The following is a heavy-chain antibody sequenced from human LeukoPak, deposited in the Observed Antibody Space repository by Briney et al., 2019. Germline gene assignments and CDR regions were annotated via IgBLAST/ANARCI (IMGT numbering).Heavy chain of an antibody. D-gene: IGHD6-25*01. CDR1: GGSISSYY. CDR2: IYYSGST. J-gene: IGHJ4*02. CDR3: ARAGPRSIGYGPYYFDY. V-gene: IGHV4-59*08. Sequence: SETLSLTCIVSGGSISSYYWSWIRQPPGKGLEWIGYIYYSGSTNYNPSLKSRVTISVDTSKNQFSLKLSSVTAADTAVYYCARAGPRSIGYGPYYFDYWGQGTLVTVSS.